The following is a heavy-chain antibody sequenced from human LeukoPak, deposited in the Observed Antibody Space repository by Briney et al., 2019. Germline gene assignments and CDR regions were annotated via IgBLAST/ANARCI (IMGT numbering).Heavy chain of an antibody. CDR1: GFTFSSYA. CDR2: ISGGGFNT. Sequence: GGSLRLSCPASGFTFSSYAMSWVRQAQGKGLEWVSAISGGGFNTYSADSVKGRFTISRDSSKNTLFLQMNSLRAEDTALYYCAKATSSTWYNYDYWGQGTLVTVSS. D-gene: IGHD6-13*01. J-gene: IGHJ4*02. V-gene: IGHV3-23*01. CDR3: AKATSSTWYNYDY.